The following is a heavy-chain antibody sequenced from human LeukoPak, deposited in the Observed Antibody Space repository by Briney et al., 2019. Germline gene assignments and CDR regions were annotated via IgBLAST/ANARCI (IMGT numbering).Heavy chain of an antibody. D-gene: IGHD2-21*01. CDR3: ARGAQQRWRSYLDY. Sequence: PSETLSLTCAVYGGSFSGYYWSWLRQPPGKGLEWIGEINHSGSTNYNPSLKSRVTISVDTSKNQFSLKLSSVTAADTAVYYCARGAQQRWRSYLDYWGQGTLVTVSS. CDR1: GGSFSGYY. V-gene: IGHV4-34*01. CDR2: INHSGST. J-gene: IGHJ4*02.